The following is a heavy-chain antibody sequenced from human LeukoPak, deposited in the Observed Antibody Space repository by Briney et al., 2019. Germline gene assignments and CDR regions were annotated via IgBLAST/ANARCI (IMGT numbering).Heavy chain of an antibody. Sequence: GGSLRLSCEASGFTFSNYAMHWVRQAPDKGLEWVSIISSGGVYEYYADSVKGRFTISRDNSKNTLYLQLNSLRPEDTAVYYCARDSTYYYDSGSSGPHYFDNWGQGTLVTVSS. J-gene: IGHJ4*02. CDR2: ISSGGVYE. D-gene: IGHD3-10*01. CDR1: GFTFSNYA. V-gene: IGHV3-30*01. CDR3: ARDSTYYYDSGSSGPHYFDN.